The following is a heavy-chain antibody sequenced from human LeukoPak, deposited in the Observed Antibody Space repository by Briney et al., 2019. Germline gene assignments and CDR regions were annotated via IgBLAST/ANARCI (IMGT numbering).Heavy chain of an antibody. CDR2: IYFSGSA. J-gene: IGHJ4*02. Sequence: SETLSLTCTVSGGSISSYYWSWIRQPPGKGLEWMGYIYFSGSANYNPSLKSRVTISVDTSKNQFSLKLSSVTAADTAVNNCARVGGSAMVTGGLDYWGQGTLVTFSP. D-gene: IGHD5-18*01. CDR3: ARVGGSAMVTGGLDY. V-gene: IGHV4-59*01. CDR1: GGSISSYY.